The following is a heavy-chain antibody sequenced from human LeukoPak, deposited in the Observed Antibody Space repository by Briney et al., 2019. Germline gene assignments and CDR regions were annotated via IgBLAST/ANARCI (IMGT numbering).Heavy chain of an antibody. J-gene: IGHJ5*02. Sequence: GGSLRLSCAASGLIFGNYAMTWVRQAPGKGLEWVSTVSGNGDTTFYADSAKGRFTISRDNSRNTHYLQINSLRGEDTVVYYCAKGGHASFYDRWGQGTLVTVSS. CDR1: GLIFGNYA. D-gene: IGHD2/OR15-2a*01. CDR3: AKGGHASFYDR. V-gene: IGHV3-23*01. CDR2: VSGNGDTT.